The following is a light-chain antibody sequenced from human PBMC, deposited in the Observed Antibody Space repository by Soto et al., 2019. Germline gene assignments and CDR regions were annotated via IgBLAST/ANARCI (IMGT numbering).Light chain of an antibody. J-gene: IGKJ1*01. CDR2: AAS. Sequence: DIQMTQSPSAMSASVGDRVTITCRASQGISNYLAWFQQEPGKVPKRLIYAASNLQSGVPSRFSGSGSGTEFSLTISSLQPEDFVTYYCLQHNSYPRTFGQGTKVDIK. V-gene: IGKV1-17*03. CDR3: LQHNSYPRT. CDR1: QGISNY.